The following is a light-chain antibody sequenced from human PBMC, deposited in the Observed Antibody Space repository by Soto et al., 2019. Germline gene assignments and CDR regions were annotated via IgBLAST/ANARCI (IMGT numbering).Light chain of an antibody. CDR3: ASYAGGNKV. CDR1: SSDVGGYNY. J-gene: IGLJ1*01. Sequence: LTQPPSASGSPGQSVTISCTGTSSDVGGYNYVSWYQQHPGKAPKLMIYEVTKRPSGVPDRFSGSKSGNTASLTVSGLLPEDEADYYCASYAGGNKVFGTGTKVIVL. CDR2: EVT. V-gene: IGLV2-8*01.